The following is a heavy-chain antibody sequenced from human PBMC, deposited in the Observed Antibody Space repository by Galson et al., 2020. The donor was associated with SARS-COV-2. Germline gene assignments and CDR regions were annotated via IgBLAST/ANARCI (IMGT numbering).Heavy chain of an antibody. CDR3: AREGGYSSGSKNWFDP. J-gene: IGHJ5*02. V-gene: IGHV6-1*01. D-gene: IGHD6-19*01. Sequence: SQTLSLTCAISGDSVSSNSAAWNWIRQSPSRGLEWLGRTYYRSKWYNDYAVSVKSRITINPDTSKNQFSLQLNSVTPEDTAVYYCAREGGYSSGSKNWFDPWGQGTLVTVSS. CDR2: TYYRSKWYN. CDR1: GDSVSSNSAA.